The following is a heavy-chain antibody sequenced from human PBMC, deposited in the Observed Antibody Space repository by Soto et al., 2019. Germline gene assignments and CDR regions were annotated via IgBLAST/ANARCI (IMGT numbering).Heavy chain of an antibody. D-gene: IGHD6-6*01. CDR2: IGTAGDT. V-gene: IGHV3-13*01. CDR1: GFTFSSYD. CDR3: ARSHYRFSILAAPYMDV. Sequence: GGSLRLSCAASGFTFSSYDMHWVRQATGKGLEWVSAIGTAGDTYYPGSVKGRFTISRENAKNSLYLQMNSLRAGDTAVYYCARSHYRFSILAAPYMDVWGKGTTVTVSS. J-gene: IGHJ6*03.